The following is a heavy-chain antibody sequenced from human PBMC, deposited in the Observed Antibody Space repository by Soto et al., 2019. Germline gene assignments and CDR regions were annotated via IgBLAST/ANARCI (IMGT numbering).Heavy chain of an antibody. V-gene: IGHV4-31*03. J-gene: IGHJ4*02. CDR1: GGSINSGGYY. CDR3: ARSSISKKIDY. D-gene: IGHD2-2*01. CDR2: IYYSGST. Sequence: QVQLQESGPGLVKPSQTLTLTCSVSGGSINSGGYYWTWIRQHPGKGLEWIGNIYYSGSTSYKPSLKSRVTISIDTSKTHFSLKLSSVTAADTAVYYCARSSISKKIDYWGQGTRVTVSS.